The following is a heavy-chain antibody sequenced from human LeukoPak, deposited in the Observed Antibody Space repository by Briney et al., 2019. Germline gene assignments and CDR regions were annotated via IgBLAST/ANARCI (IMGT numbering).Heavy chain of an antibody. Sequence: PSETLSLTCSVSGGSIRSTTYYWGWIRQPPGKGLEWIGYIYYSGSTNYNPSLKSRVTISVDTSKNQFSLKLSSVTAADTAVYYCARGVVAAPQTFDYWGQGNLVTVSS. D-gene: IGHD2-15*01. V-gene: IGHV4-61*05. CDR1: GGSIRSTTYY. J-gene: IGHJ4*02. CDR2: IYYSGST. CDR3: ARGVVAAPQTFDY.